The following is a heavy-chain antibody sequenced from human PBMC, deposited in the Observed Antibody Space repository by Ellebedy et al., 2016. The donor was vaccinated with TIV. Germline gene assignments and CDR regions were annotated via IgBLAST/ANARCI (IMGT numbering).Heavy chain of an antibody. Sequence: GESLKISCAASGFTFSSYAMSWVRQAPGKGLEWVSAISGSGGSTYNADSVKGRFTISRDNSKNTLYLQMNSLRVEDTAVYYCAKDRSYASGSYYDYWGQGTLVTVSS. CDR3: AKDRSYASGSYYDY. D-gene: IGHD3-10*01. V-gene: IGHV3-23*01. J-gene: IGHJ4*02. CDR2: ISGSGGST. CDR1: GFTFSSYA.